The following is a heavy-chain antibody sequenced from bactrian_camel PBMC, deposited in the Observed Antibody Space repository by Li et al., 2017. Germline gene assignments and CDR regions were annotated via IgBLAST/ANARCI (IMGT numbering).Heavy chain of an antibody. Sequence: VQLVESGGDLVQPGGSLRLSCAASGFTVSNYHMSWVRQAPGKGLEWVSVISRGGGSTYYADSVKGRFTISRDNAKNTLYLQLDSLKTEDTAIYYCAKDYSDYVDWGQGTQVTVS. CDR1: GFTVSNYH. CDR2: ISRGGGST. J-gene: IGHJ4*01. V-gene: IGHV3S40*01. D-gene: IGHD4*01. CDR3: AKDYSDYVD.